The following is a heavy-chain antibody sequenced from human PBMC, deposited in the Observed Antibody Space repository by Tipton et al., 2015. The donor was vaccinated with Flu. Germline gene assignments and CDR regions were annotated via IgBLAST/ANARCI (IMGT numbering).Heavy chain of an antibody. D-gene: IGHD3-22*01. Sequence: TLSLTCAVSGSSIRSSNYYWDWIRQPPGKGLEWIGSIHQSGTTYYKSSLKSRATISVDTSKNQFSLKLSSVTAADTAVYYCAMYYYDSSAYYSQGWFDYWGQGTLVTVSS. V-gene: IGHV4-38-2*01. CDR2: IHQSGTT. CDR1: GSSIRSSNYY. J-gene: IGHJ5*01. CDR3: AMYYYDSSAYYSQGWFDY.